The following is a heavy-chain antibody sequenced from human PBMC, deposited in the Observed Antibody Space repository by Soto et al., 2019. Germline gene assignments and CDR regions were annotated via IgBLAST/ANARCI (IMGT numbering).Heavy chain of an antibody. J-gene: IGHJ5*02. CDR2: IYYIGST. V-gene: IGHV4-31*03. CDR3: ARGLYYYDRSGYYYQVPDWFDP. D-gene: IGHD3-22*01. CDR1: GGSISRGGYY. Sequence: SETLSLTCTVSGGSISRGGYYWSWILQHPGKGLEWIGYIYYIGSTYYNPSLKSRVTISVDTSKNQFSRKLSSVTAADTAVYYCARGLYYYDRSGYYYQVPDWFDPWGQGTLVTVSS.